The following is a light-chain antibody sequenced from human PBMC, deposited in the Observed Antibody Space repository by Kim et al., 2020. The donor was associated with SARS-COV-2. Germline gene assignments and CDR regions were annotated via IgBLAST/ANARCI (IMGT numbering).Light chain of an antibody. CDR1: QSVSSST. Sequence: EIVLTQSPGTLSLSPGERATLSCRASQSVSSSTLAWYHQKRGQGTRLLIYGASTRATGIPDRFSGSGSGTDFTLTITRLEPEDFAVYYCQQYGSSPTFGQGTRLEIK. CDR3: QQYGSSPT. V-gene: IGKV3-20*01. J-gene: IGKJ5*01. CDR2: GAS.